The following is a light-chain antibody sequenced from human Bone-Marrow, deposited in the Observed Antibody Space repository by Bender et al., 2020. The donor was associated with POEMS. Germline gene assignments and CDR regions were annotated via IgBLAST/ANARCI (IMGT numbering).Light chain of an antibody. J-gene: IGLJ2*01. V-gene: IGLV2-14*01. CDR3: SSYTSSNTVV. Sequence: QSALTQPPSASGSPGQSVTISCTGTSSDIGSYNYVSWYQQYPGKAPKLIIYDVSDRPSGVSNRFSGSKSGNTASLTISGLQAEDEADYYCSSYTSSNTVVFGGGTKLTVL. CDR1: SSDIGSYNY. CDR2: DVS.